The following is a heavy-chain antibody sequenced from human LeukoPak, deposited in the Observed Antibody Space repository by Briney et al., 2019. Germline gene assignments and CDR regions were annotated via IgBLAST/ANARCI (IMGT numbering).Heavy chain of an antibody. CDR1: GDSISGYY. CDR2: IYYSGTT. Sequence: PSETLSLTCTVSGDSISGYYWSWIRQPPGKGLEWMGNIYYSGTTNYNPSLKSRVNISVDTSKNQFSLKLSSVTAADTAIYYCARGGSYHGYWRQGILVTVSS. CDR3: ARGGSYHGY. V-gene: IGHV4-59*01. J-gene: IGHJ4*02. D-gene: IGHD1-26*01.